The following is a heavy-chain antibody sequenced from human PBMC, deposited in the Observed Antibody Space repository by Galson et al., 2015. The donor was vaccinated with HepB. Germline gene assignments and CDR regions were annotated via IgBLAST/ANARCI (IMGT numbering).Heavy chain of an antibody. CDR2: IYSGGST. D-gene: IGHD3-10*01. Sequence: SLRLSCAASGFTVSSNYMSWVRQAPGKGLEWVSVIYSGGSTYYADSVKGRFTISRDNSKNTLYLQMNSLRAEDTAVYYCARSPPAILWFGVDRYYFDYWGQGTLVTVSS. J-gene: IGHJ4*02. CDR1: GFTVSSNY. CDR3: ARSPPAILWFGVDRYYFDY. V-gene: IGHV3-53*01.